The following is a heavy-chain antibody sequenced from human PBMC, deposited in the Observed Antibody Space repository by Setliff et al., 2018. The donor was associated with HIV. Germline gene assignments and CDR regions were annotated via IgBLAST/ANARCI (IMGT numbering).Heavy chain of an antibody. Sequence: SVKVSCKASRSTLNSHTINWVRQAPGQGLDWMGRIIPILGVANYAQRFQGKVTITADKSTRTAYLELSSLRSDDSAVYFCAKEQEIGSYLDPWGQGTLVTVSS. J-gene: IGHJ5*02. CDR2: IIPILGVA. D-gene: IGHD2-2*02. CDR3: AKEQEIGSYLDP. V-gene: IGHV1-69*04. CDR1: RSTLNSHT.